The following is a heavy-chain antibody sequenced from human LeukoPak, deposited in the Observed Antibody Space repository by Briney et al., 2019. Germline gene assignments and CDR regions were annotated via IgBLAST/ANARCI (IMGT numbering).Heavy chain of an antibody. Sequence: QTGGSLRLSCAASGFTFSSYSMNWVRQAPGKGLEWVATIKQDGGERYYVDSVKGRFTISRDNAKNSLYLQMNSLRAEDTAVYFCGRAMEVWGKGTTVTVSS. CDR3: GRAMEV. J-gene: IGHJ6*04. CDR2: IKQDGGER. CDR1: GFTFSSYS. V-gene: IGHV3-7*01.